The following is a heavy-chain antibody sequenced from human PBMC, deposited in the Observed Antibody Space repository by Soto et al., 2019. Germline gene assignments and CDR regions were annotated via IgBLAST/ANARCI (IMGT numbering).Heavy chain of an antibody. CDR2: IIPILGIA. J-gene: IGHJ4*02. Sequence: QVQLVQSGAEVKKPGSSVKVSCKASGGTFSSYTISWVRQAPGQGLEWMGRIIPILGIANYAQKFQGRVTMTADKSTSTAYMELSSLRSEDTAVYYCARVRSYDSRLDSWGQGTLVTVSS. D-gene: IGHD3-22*01. V-gene: IGHV1-69*02. CDR1: GGTFSSYT. CDR3: ARVRSYDSRLDS.